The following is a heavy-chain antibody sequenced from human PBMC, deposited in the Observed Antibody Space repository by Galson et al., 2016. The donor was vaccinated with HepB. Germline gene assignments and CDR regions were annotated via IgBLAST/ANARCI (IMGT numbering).Heavy chain of an antibody. CDR3: ARVLLTGTTPIRGYFDD. Sequence: SLRLSCAVSGFTFSDFYMSWLRQAPGKGLEWLSYISGSGSDTIYADSLKGRFTISRDNAENSLFLQIHSLGVEDTAVYYCARVLLTGTTPIRGYFDDWGQGTLVTVSS. V-gene: IGHV3-11*06. D-gene: IGHD1-20*01. CDR1: GFTFSDFY. CDR2: ISGSGSDT. J-gene: IGHJ4*02.